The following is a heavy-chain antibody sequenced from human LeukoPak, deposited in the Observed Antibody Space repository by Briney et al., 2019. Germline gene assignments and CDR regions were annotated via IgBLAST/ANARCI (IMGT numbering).Heavy chain of an antibody. D-gene: IGHD1-7*01. CDR1: GFTFSSSG. CDR2: IRYDGNNK. CDR3: AKLELHKSYDY. V-gene: IGHV3-30*02. J-gene: IGHJ4*02. Sequence: GGSLGLSCAAPGFTFSSSGMHWVCQAPGKGLERVAFIRYDGNNKYYADSVKGRFTISRDNSKNTLYLQMNSLRAEDTAVYYCAKLELHKSYDYWGQGTLVTVSS.